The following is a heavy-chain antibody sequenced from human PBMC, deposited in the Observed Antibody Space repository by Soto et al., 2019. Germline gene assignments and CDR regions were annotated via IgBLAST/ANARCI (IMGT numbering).Heavy chain of an antibody. D-gene: IGHD6-19*01. V-gene: IGHV3-53*01. CDR3: ARTMYTSGWYLYGLDV. J-gene: IGHJ6*02. CDR1: GFTVSSNY. Sequence: PGGSLRLSCAASGFTVSSNYMSWVRQAPGKGLEWVSIIYSGGSTFYADSVKGRFTISRDNSKNTLYLQMNSLRAEDTAVYYCARTMYTSGWYLYGLDVWGQGTTVTVSS. CDR2: IYSGGST.